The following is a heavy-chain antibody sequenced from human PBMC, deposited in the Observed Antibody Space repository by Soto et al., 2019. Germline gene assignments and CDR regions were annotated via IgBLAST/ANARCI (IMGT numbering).Heavy chain of an antibody. D-gene: IGHD4-4*01. V-gene: IGHV4-34*01. J-gene: IGHJ6*03. Sequence: SETLSLTCAVYGGSFSGYYWSWIRQPPGKGLEWIGEINHSGSTNYNPSLKSRVTISVDTSKNQFSLKLSSVTAADTAVYYCARGREVNSNYFSRSYYYMDVWGKGTTVTVSS. CDR1: GGSFSGYY. CDR3: ARGREVNSNYFSRSYYYMDV. CDR2: INHSGST.